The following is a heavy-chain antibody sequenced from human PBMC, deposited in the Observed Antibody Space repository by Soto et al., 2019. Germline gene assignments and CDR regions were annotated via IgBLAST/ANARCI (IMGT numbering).Heavy chain of an antibody. D-gene: IGHD4-4*01. J-gene: IGHJ3*02. CDR2: ISYGGTT. CDR1: GGSVSSSPYY. Sequence: QMQLQESGPGLVKPSETLSLTCTVSGGSVSSSPYYWGWIRQPPGKGLEWIGSISYGGTTFSNPSLQYRVVISLDTSKNHLSLKLTAVTAADTAVFYCGRSHGTSWSSNRYAFVIWGRGTMVTFSS. V-gene: IGHV4-39*02. CDR3: GRSHGTSWSSNRYAFVI.